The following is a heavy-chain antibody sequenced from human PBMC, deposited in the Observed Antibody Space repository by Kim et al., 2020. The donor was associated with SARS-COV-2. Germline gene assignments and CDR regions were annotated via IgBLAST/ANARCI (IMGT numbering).Heavy chain of an antibody. Sequence: GGSLRLSCAASGFTVSSNYMSWVRQAPGKGLEWVSVIYSSGTTYYADSVKGRFTISRDNSKNMLYLQMNSLRVEDPAVYYCARDLYSSSWDWGQGTLVTV. V-gene: IGHV3-53*01. D-gene: IGHD6-13*01. CDR1: GFTVSSNY. J-gene: IGHJ1*01. CDR3: ARDLYSSSWD. CDR2: IYSSGTT.